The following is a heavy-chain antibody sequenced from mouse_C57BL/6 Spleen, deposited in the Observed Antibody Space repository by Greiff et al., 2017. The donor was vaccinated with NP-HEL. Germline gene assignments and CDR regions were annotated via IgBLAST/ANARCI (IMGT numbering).Heavy chain of an antibody. Sequence: EVKLQQSGPVLVKPGASVKMSCKASGYTFTDYYMNWVKQSHGKSLEWIGVINPYNGGTSYNQKFKGKATLTVDKSSSTAYMELNSLTSEDSAVYYCARYYGSSPDYWGQGTTLTVSS. V-gene: IGHV1-19*01. CDR2: INPYNGGT. D-gene: IGHD1-1*01. J-gene: IGHJ2*01. CDR1: GYTFTDYY. CDR3: ARYYGSSPDY.